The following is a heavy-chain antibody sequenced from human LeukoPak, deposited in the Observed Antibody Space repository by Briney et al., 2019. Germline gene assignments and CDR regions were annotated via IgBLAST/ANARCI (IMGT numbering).Heavy chain of an antibody. CDR1: GGTFSSYA. D-gene: IGHD2-21*02. Sequence: ASVKVSCKASGGTFSSYAISWVRQAPGQGLEWMGGIIPIFGTANYAQKLQGRVTMTTDTPTSTAYMELRSLRSDDTAVYYCARETRVTPLRYWGQGTLVTVSS. J-gene: IGHJ4*02. CDR2: IIPIFGTA. V-gene: IGHV1-69*05. CDR3: ARETRVTPLRY.